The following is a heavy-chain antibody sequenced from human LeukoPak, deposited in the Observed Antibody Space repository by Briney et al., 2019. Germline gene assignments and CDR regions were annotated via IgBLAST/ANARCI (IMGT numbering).Heavy chain of an antibody. V-gene: IGHV3-33*01. CDR2: IWYDGSNK. CDR1: GFTFSSYG. CDR3: ARERLPYSRSYDEFDY. J-gene: IGHJ4*02. Sequence: GGSLRLSCAASGFTFSSYGMHWVRQAPGKGLEWVAVIWYDGSNKYYADSVKGRFTISRDNSKNTLYLQMNSLRAEDTAVYYCARERLPYSRSYDEFDYWGQGTLVTVSS. D-gene: IGHD1-26*01.